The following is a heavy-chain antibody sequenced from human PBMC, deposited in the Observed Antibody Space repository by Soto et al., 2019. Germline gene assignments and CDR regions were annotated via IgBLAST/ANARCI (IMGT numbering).Heavy chain of an antibody. CDR2: ISAYNGNT. Sequence: ASVKVSFKASGYTFTSYGISWVRQAPGQGLEWMGWISAYNGNTNYAQKLQGRVTMTTDTSTSTAYVELRSLRSDDTAVYYCARDRGRDIVVVVADSDAFDIWGQGTMVTVSS. CDR3: ARDRGRDIVVVVADSDAFDI. D-gene: IGHD2-15*01. CDR1: GYTFTSYG. J-gene: IGHJ3*02. V-gene: IGHV1-18*01.